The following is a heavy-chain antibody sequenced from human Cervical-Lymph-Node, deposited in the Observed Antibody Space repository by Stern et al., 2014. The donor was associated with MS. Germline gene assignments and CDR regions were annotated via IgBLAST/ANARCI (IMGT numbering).Heavy chain of an antibody. Sequence: QITLKESGPALVKPTQTLTLTCTFSGFSLSTSGMRVSWIRQPPGKALEWLARIDLDDDKFYSTSLKTRLTISKDTSKTQVVLTMTNMDPVDTATYYCARSPPYYEFWNDYYYFDYWGQGTLVAVSS. CDR3: ARSPPYYEFWNDYYYFDY. CDR2: IDLDDDK. J-gene: IGHJ4*02. V-gene: IGHV2-70*04. D-gene: IGHD3-3*01. CDR1: GFSLSTSGMR.